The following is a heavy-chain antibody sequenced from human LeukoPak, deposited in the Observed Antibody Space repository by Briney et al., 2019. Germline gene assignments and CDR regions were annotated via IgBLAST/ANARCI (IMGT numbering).Heavy chain of an antibody. CDR2: IYSGGST. CDR1: GFTASSNY. J-gene: IGHJ6*03. Sequence: GGSLRLSCAASGFTASSNYMSWVRQAPGKGLEWVSVIYSGGSTYYADSVKGRFTISRDNSKNTLYLQMNSLRAEDTAVYYCARVRECSSTSCPLYYYYMDVWGKGTTVTVSS. D-gene: IGHD2-2*01. V-gene: IGHV3-53*01. CDR3: ARVRECSSTSCPLYYYYMDV.